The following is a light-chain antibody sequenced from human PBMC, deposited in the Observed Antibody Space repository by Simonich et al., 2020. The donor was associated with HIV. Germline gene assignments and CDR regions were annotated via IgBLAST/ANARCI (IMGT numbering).Light chain of an antibody. Sequence: DIQMTQSPSSPSASVGDRVTITCRESQSISSYLNWYQQKPGKAPKLLIYAASSLQSGVPSRFSGSGSGTDFTLTISSLQPEDFATYYCQQSYSTPPTFGQGTKVEIK. CDR2: AAS. CDR1: QSISSY. J-gene: IGKJ1*01. V-gene: IGKV1-39*01. CDR3: QQSYSTPPT.